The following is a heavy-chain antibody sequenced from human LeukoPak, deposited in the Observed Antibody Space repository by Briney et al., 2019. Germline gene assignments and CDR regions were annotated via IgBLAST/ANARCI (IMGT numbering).Heavy chain of an antibody. Sequence: PSETLSLTCTVSGGSISSYYWSWIRQPPGKGLEGIGYIYYSGTTNYNPSLKSRVNISVHTSKNQFSLKLTSVTAADKAVYYCARRGPGYCSTTSCLYHYYGMDVWGQGTTVTVSS. CDR2: IYYSGTT. CDR3: ARRGPGYCSTTSCLYHYYGMDV. J-gene: IGHJ6*02. CDR1: GGSISSYY. V-gene: IGHV4-59*08. D-gene: IGHD2-2*01.